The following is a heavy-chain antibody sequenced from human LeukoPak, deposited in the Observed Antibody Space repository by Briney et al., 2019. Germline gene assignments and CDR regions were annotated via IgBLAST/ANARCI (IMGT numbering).Heavy chain of an antibody. Sequence: GGSLRLSCEGSGFTFNSHVMSWVRQAPGKGPEWVSAISGGGGSTYHADSVKGHLSISRDNSKNTLFLQMNSLRAEDTAIYYCVKGSANARPYYFDYWGQGTLVTVSS. CDR3: VKGSANARPYYFDY. CDR1: GFTFNSHV. V-gene: IGHV3-23*01. J-gene: IGHJ4*02. D-gene: IGHD2-15*01. CDR2: ISGGGGST.